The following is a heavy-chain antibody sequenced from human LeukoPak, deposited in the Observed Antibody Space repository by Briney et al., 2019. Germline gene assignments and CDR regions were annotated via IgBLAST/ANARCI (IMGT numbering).Heavy chain of an antibody. V-gene: IGHV3-30*02. CDR2: IRYDGSNK. CDR1: GFTFSSYG. CDR3: AKDGVVVVPAASPYYYYMDV. J-gene: IGHJ6*03. D-gene: IGHD2-2*01. Sequence: GGSLRLSRAAAGFTFSSYGMHWVRQAPGKGLEWVAFIRYDGSNKYYADSVKGRFTISRDNSKNTLYLQMNSLRAEDTAVYYCAKDGVVVVPAASPYYYYMDVWGKGTTVTVSS.